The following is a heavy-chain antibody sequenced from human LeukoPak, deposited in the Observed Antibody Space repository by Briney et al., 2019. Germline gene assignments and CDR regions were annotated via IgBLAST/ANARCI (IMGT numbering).Heavy chain of an antibody. V-gene: IGHV5-51*01. CDR3: VRRLAVANVDYFDY. CDR2: IHPGDSDT. D-gene: IGHD6-19*01. CDR1: GYSITNYW. Sequence: GESLKISCKGSGYSITNYWIGWVRQMPGKGLEWMGIIHPGDSDTKYSPTFQGQVTISADKSISTAYLQWSSLKASDSAMYYCVRRLAVANVDYFDYWGQGTLVTVSS. J-gene: IGHJ4*02.